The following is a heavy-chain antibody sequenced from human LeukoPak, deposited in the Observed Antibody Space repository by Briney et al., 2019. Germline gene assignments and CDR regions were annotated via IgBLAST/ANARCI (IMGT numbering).Heavy chain of an antibody. D-gene: IGHD2-8*01. V-gene: IGHV5-51*01. CDR2: IYPGDSDT. J-gene: IGHJ4*02. Sequence: GESLKISCKVSGYIFTSYWFGWVRQMPGKGLEWMGIIYPGDSDTRYSPSFQVQVTISVDKSISTAYLQWSSLKASDTAMYYCTRKGYAFDYWGQGTLVTVSS. CDR3: TRKGYAFDY. CDR1: GYIFTSYW.